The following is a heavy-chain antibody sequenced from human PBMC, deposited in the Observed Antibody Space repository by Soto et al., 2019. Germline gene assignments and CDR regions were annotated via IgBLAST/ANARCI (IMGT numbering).Heavy chain of an antibody. CDR2: ISSSGSTI. CDR1: GFTFSSYE. Sequence: GSLRLSCAASGFTFSSYEMNWVRQAPGKGLEWVSYISSSGSTIYYADSVKGRFTISRDNAKNSLYLQMNSLRAEDTAVYYCARDLSAYSSSWAGMDVWGQGTTVTVSS. D-gene: IGHD6-13*01. J-gene: IGHJ6*02. CDR3: ARDLSAYSSSWAGMDV. V-gene: IGHV3-48*03.